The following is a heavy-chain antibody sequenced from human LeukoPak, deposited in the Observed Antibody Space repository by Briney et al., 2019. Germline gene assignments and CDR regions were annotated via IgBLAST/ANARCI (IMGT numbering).Heavy chain of an antibody. V-gene: IGHV3-9*01. D-gene: IGHD6-13*01. CDR3: ARYWSSWSADY. Sequence: GGSLRLSCTASGFTFDDYAMHWVRQAPGKGLEWVSGITWNSIDYADSVKGRFTISRDNAKNSLYLQMNSLRAEDTAVYYCARYWSSWSADYWGQGTLVTVSS. CDR2: ITWNSI. CDR1: GFTFDDYA. J-gene: IGHJ4*02.